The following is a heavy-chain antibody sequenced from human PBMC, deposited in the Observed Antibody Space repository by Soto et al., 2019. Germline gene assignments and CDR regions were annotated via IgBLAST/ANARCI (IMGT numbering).Heavy chain of an antibody. CDR2: IIPIFGTA. CDR3: ARDRISGSYAFDY. V-gene: IGHV1-69*06. CDR1: GGTFSSYA. J-gene: IGHJ4*02. Sequence: GASVKVSCKASGGTFSSYAISWVRQAPGQGLEWMGGIIPIFGTANYAQKFQGRVTITADKSTSTAYMELSSLRSEDTAVYYCARDRISGSYAFDYWGQGTLVTVSS. D-gene: IGHD1-26*01.